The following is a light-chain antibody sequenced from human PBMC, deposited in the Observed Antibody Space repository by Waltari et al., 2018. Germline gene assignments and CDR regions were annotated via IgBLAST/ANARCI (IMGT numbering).Light chain of an antibody. CDR2: WAS. CDR1: QSVLYSSSNKNY. CDR3: QQYYNTPYT. Sequence: DIVLTQSPDSLAVSLGERATINCKYSQSVLYSSSNKNYLAWYQQKPGQPPKLLIYWASTRESGVADRFSGSGSGTDFTLTISSLQAEDVAVYYCQQYYNTPYTFGQGTKLEI. V-gene: IGKV4-1*01. J-gene: IGKJ2*01.